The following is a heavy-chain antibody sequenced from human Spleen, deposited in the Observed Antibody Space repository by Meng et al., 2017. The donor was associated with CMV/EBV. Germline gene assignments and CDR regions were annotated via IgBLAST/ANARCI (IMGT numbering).Heavy chain of an antibody. Sequence: ASVKVSCKASGYTFTGYYIHWVRQAPGQGLEWMGWIDPNSDGPNYAQKFQGRVTLTRDTSISTAYMELTSLTSDDTAIYYCARERGAVAGDHWGQGTLVTVSS. CDR3: ARERGAVAGDH. V-gene: IGHV1-2*02. CDR2: IDPNSDGP. D-gene: IGHD3-10*01. CDR1: GYTFTGYY. J-gene: IGHJ4*02.